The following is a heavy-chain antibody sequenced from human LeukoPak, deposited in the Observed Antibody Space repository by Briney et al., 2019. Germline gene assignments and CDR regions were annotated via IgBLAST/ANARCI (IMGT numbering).Heavy chain of an antibody. J-gene: IGHJ4*02. Sequence: GGTLRLSCAASGFTFSSYGMSWVRQAPGKGLEWVSAISGSGGSTYYADSVKGRFTISRDNSKNTLYLQMNSLRAEDTAVYYCAKEGRWAAMVRVDYWGQGTLVTVSS. CDR2: ISGSGGST. V-gene: IGHV3-23*01. CDR3: AKEGRWAAMVRVDY. CDR1: GFTFSSYG. D-gene: IGHD5-18*01.